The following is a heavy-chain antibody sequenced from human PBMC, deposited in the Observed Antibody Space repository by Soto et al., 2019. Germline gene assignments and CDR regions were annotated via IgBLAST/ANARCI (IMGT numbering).Heavy chain of an antibody. V-gene: IGHV4-34*01. J-gene: IGHJ4*02. CDR1: GGSFSGYY. CDR2: INHSGST. D-gene: IGHD3-9*01. Sequence: SETLSLTCAVYGGSFSGYYWSWIRQPPGKGLEWIGEINHSGSTNYNPSLKSRVTIPVDTSKNQFSLKLSSVTAADTAVYYCARHSSPPYYDILTGSYYFDYWGQGTLVTVSS. CDR3: ARHSSPPYYDILTGSYYFDY.